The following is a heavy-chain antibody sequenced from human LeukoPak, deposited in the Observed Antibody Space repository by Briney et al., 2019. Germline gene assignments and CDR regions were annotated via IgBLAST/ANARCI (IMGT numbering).Heavy chain of an antibody. Sequence: AGGFLRLSCAASGFTFSAYDMNWVRQAPGKGLEWVSYISRDSAFVYYADSVKGRLTISRDNAKNSLYLQMESLRGEDTAVYYCARDDASTARASGMDVWGIGTTVTVSS. D-gene: IGHD6-6*01. CDR3: ARDDASTARASGMDV. CDR1: GFTFSAYD. J-gene: IGHJ6*04. V-gene: IGHV3-21*01. CDR2: ISRDSAFV.